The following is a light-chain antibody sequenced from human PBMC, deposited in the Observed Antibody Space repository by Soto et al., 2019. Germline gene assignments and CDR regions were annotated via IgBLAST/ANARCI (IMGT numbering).Light chain of an antibody. Sequence: QSALTQPPSASGSPGQSVTISCTGTSSDIGGYDHVSWYQQHPGKAPKVMIYEVTKRPSGVPDRFSGSKAGNTASLTVFGLQAEDEADYYCAVWDDSLSGPVFGGGTKLTVL. CDR1: SSDIGGYDH. CDR2: EVT. V-gene: IGLV2-8*01. CDR3: AVWDDSLSGPV. J-gene: IGLJ3*02.